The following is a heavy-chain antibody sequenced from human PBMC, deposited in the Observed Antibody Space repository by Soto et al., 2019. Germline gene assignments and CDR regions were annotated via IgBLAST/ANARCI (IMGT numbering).Heavy chain of an antibody. Sequence: SETLSLTCTVSGGSISSYCWSWIRQPPGKGLEWIGYIYYSGSTNYNPSLKSRVTISVDTSKNQFSLKPSSVTAADTAVYYCARVSTVGKGYYYVIDVWGQGTTVTVS. CDR3: ARVSTVGKGYYYVIDV. V-gene: IGHV4-59*01. CDR2: IYYSGST. D-gene: IGHD4-17*01. CDR1: GGSISSYC. J-gene: IGHJ6*02.